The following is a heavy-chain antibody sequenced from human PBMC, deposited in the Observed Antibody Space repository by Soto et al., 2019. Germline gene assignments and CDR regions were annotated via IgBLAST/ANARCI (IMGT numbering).Heavy chain of an antibody. D-gene: IGHD2-15*01. CDR2: IYYSGST. Sequence: QVQLQESGPGLVKPSQTLSLTCTVSGGSISSGRYYWNWIRQHPGKGLEWIGYIYYSGSTYYNPSPTGRVTIXXDXPXTQSSPKPRYVTAAATAVYYCARLGCSGGSCAYFDLWGRGTLVTVSS. CDR1: GGSISSGRYY. CDR3: ARLGCSGGSCAYFDL. J-gene: IGHJ2*01. V-gene: IGHV4-31*03.